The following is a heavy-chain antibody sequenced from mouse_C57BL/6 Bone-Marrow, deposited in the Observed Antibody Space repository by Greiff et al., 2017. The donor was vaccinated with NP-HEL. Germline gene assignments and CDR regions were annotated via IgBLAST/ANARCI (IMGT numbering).Heavy chain of an antibody. V-gene: IGHV5-9-1*02. CDR1: GFTFSSYA. CDR3: TRPGRYAMDY. D-gene: IGHD3-3*01. Sequence: EVKLVESGEGLVKPGGSLKLSCAASGFTFSSYAMSWVRQTPEKRLEWVAYISSGGDYIYYADTVKGRFTISRDNARNPLYLQMSSLKSEDTAMYYCTRPGRYAMDYWGQGTPVTVSS. CDR2: ISSGGDYI. J-gene: IGHJ4*01.